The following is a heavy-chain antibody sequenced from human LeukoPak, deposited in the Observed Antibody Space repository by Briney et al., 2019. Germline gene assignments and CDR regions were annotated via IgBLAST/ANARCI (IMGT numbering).Heavy chain of an antibody. CDR3: ASSRYYYDSSGYTLDYYYYYMDV. Sequence: SKTLSLTCTVSGGSISSYYWSWIRQPPGKGLEWIGYIYTSGSTNYNPSLKSRVTISVDTSKNQFSLKLSSVTAADTAVYYCASSRYYYDSSGYTLDYYYYYMDVWGKGTTVTVSS. CDR1: GGSISSYY. V-gene: IGHV4-4*09. CDR2: IYTSGST. J-gene: IGHJ6*03. D-gene: IGHD3-22*01.